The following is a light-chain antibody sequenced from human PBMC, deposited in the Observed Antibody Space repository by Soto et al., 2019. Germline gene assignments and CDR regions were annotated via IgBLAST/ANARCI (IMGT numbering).Light chain of an antibody. CDR2: RNN. Sequence: QSVLTQPPSASGTPGQRVTISCSGSSSNIGSNSVYWYQHLPGTAPTILIYRNNQRPSGVPDRFSGSKSGTSASLAISGLRSEDEADYYCAAWDASLSGHVFGTGTKVTVL. CDR3: AAWDASLSGHV. V-gene: IGLV1-47*01. CDR1: SSNIGSNS. J-gene: IGLJ1*01.